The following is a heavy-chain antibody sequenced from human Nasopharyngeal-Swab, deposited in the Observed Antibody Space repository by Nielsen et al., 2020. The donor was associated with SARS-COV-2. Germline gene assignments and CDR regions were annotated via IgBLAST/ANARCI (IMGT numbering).Heavy chain of an antibody. CDR3: ARGVDSSSWYFPYYYYGMDV. Sequence: GESLKISCAASGFTFSSYSMNWVRQAPGKGLEWVSSISSSSSYVYYADSVKGRFTISRDNAKNSLYLQMNSLRAEDTAVYYCARGVDSSSWYFPYYYYGMDVWGQGNTVTVSS. V-gene: IGHV3-21*01. J-gene: IGHJ6*02. CDR2: ISSSSSYV. D-gene: IGHD6-13*01. CDR1: GFTFSSYS.